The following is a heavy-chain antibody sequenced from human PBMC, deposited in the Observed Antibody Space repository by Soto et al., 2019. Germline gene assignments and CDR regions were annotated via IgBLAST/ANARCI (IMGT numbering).Heavy chain of an antibody. CDR3: AKKEEHEWFAEYFQH. Sequence: GGSLRLSCAASGFTFSSYAMSWVRQAPGKGLEWVSAISGSGGSTYYADSVKGRFTISRDNSKNTLYLQMNSLRAEDTAVYYCAKKEEHEWFAEYFQHWGQGTLVTVSS. J-gene: IGHJ1*01. D-gene: IGHD3-3*01. CDR2: ISGSGGST. V-gene: IGHV3-23*01. CDR1: GFTFSSYA.